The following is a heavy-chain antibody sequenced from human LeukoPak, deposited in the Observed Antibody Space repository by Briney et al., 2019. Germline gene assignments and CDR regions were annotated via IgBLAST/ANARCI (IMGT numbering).Heavy chain of an antibody. Sequence: SETVSLTCTVSGGSISSSSYYWGWIRQPPGKGLVWIGSIYYSGSTYYNPSLKSRVTISVDTSKNQFSLKLSSVTAADTAVYYCARDSHRITIFGVVIGAFDIWGQGTMVTVSS. V-gene: IGHV4-39*07. D-gene: IGHD3-3*01. CDR3: ARDSHRITIFGVVIGAFDI. CDR2: IYYSGST. J-gene: IGHJ3*02. CDR1: GGSISSSSYY.